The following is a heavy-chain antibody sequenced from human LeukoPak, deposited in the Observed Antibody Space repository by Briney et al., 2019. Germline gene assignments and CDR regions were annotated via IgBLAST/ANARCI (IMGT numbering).Heavy chain of an antibody. Sequence: VSVKVSCKASGYTFTGYYMHWVRQAPGQGLEWMGWINPNSGVTNYAQKFQGRVTMTRDTSISTVYMELSRLRSDDTAVYYCARQGALVKGIDYWGQGTLVTVSS. J-gene: IGHJ4*02. D-gene: IGHD6-13*01. CDR1: GYTFTGYY. V-gene: IGHV1-2*02. CDR2: INPNSGVT. CDR3: ARQGALVKGIDY.